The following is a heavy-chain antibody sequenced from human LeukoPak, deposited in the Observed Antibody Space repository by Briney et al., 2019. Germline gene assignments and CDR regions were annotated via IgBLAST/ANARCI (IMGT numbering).Heavy chain of an antibody. CDR1: GFTFSSYS. Sequence: GGSLRLSCAASGFTFSSYSMNWVRQAPGKGLEWVSSISSSSSYIYYADSVKGRFTISRDNAKNSLYLQMNSLRAEDTAVYYCARVDGSGSYYNEHIPYFDYWGQGTLVTVSS. CDR3: ARVDGSGSYYNEHIPYFDY. D-gene: IGHD3-10*01. J-gene: IGHJ4*02. CDR2: ISSSSSYI. V-gene: IGHV3-21*01.